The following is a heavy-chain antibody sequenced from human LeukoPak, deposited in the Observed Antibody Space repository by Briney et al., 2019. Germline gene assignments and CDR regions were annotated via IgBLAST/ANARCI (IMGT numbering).Heavy chain of an antibody. Sequence: PGGSLGLSCAASGYKFNRYAMVWVRQAPGEGLEWVSGITDSGGTTYYADSVKGRFTISRDNSKSTLYLQMNSLRAEDTAIYYCAKVLLPQVSTTSLDCWGQGTLVTVSP. V-gene: IGHV3-23*01. CDR1: GYKFNRYA. D-gene: IGHD5/OR15-5a*01. CDR3: AKVLLPQVSTTSLDC. J-gene: IGHJ4*02. CDR2: ITDSGGTT.